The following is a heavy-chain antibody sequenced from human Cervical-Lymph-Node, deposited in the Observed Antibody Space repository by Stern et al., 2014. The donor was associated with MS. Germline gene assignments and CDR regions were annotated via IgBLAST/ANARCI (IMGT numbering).Heavy chain of an antibody. CDR2: ISGSSGTK. Sequence: VQLVQSGGGLVQPGGSLRLSCAGSGITFRDYALNWVRQAPGKGLEWVSYISGSSGTKSYADSVKGRFTISTDNAQNSLSLQMNSLRAEDTAIYYCATSLWFGLHYWGKGTLVTVSS. D-gene: IGHD3-10*01. CDR3: ATSLWFGLHY. V-gene: IGHV3-48*01. CDR1: GITFRDYA. J-gene: IGHJ4*02.